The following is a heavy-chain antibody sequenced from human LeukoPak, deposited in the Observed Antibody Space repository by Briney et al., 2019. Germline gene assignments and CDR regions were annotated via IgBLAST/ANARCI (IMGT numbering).Heavy chain of an antibody. V-gene: IGHV4-34*01. CDR2: TNHSGSA. J-gene: IGHJ4*02. D-gene: IGHD2-2*01. CDR1: GGSFSGYY. CDR3: ARGVLGYCSSTSCHFFDY. Sequence: SETLSLTCAVYGGSFSGYYWSWIRQPPGKGLEWIGETNHSGSANYNPSLKSRVTISVDTSKNQFSLKLSSVTAADTAVYYCARGVLGYCSSTSCHFFDYWGQGTLVTVSS.